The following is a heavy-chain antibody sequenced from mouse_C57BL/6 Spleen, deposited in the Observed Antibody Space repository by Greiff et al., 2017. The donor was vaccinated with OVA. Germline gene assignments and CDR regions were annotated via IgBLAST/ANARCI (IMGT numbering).Heavy chain of an antibody. CDR3: ARRKERYFDV. Sequence: VQLQQPGAELVMPGASVKLSCKASGYTFTSYWMHWVKQRPGQGLEWIGEIDPSDSYTNYNQKFKGKSTLTVDKSSSTAYMQLSSLTSEDSAVYYCARRKERYFDVWGTGTTVTVSS. J-gene: IGHJ1*03. CDR2: IDPSDSYT. CDR1: GYTFTSYW. V-gene: IGHV1-69*01.